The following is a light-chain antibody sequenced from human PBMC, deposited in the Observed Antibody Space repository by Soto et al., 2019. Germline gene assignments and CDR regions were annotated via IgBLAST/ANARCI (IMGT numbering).Light chain of an antibody. V-gene: IGLV2-14*02. Sequence: QSALTQPASVSGSPGQSITISCTGTRGDVGAYNLVSWYQQHPGKAPKLMIYAVTNRPSGISNRFSGSKSGNTASLTISGVQAEDEDDYYSNSTTTSSPLVFGTGTKLTVL. CDR3: NSTTTSSPLV. J-gene: IGLJ1*01. CDR2: AVT. CDR1: RGDVGAYNL.